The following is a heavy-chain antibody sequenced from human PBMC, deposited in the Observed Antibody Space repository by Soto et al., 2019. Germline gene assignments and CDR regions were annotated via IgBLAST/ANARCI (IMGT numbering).Heavy chain of an antibody. J-gene: IGHJ4*02. D-gene: IGHD5-18*01. V-gene: IGHV4-30-2*01. CDR1: GGSISSGGYS. CDR3: AREVDTAMALDY. CDR2: IYHSGST. Sequence: SETLSLTCAVSGGSISSGGYSWSWIRQPPGKGLEWIGYIYHSGSTYYNPSLKSRVTISVDRSKNQFSLKLSSVTAADTAVYYCAREVDTAMALDYWGQGTLVTVSS.